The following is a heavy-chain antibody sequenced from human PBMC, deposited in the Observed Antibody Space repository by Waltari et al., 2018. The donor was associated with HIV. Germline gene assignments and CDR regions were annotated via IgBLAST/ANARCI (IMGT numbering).Heavy chain of an antibody. V-gene: IGHV3-66*01. D-gene: IGHD3-22*01. J-gene: IGHJ6*02. Sequence: EQLVESGGGLVQPGGSLRLSCAASGFTVTSNYMSWVRQAPGKGLEWVSVIYSCDKTYYADSVKGRFTISRDNSKNTLYLQMNSLRDEDTAVYYCARDSVSPHYYYDSSGYHCKIDSYYGMDVWGQGTTVTVSS. CDR2: IYSCDKT. CDR3: ARDSVSPHYYYDSSGYHCKIDSYYGMDV. CDR1: GFTVTSNY.